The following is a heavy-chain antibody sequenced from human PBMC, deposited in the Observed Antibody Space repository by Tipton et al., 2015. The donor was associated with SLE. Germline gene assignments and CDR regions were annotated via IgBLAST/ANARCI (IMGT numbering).Heavy chain of an antibody. Sequence: TLSLTCTVSGGSISSSSYYWGWIRQPPGKGLEWIGSIYYSGSTYYNPSLKSRVSISVDTSKNKFSLKLSSVTAADTAVYYCARIGQWLIQGYFDLWGRGTLVTVSS. D-gene: IGHD6-19*01. CDR3: ARIGQWLIQGYFDL. J-gene: IGHJ2*01. CDR1: GGSISSSSYY. V-gene: IGHV4-39*01. CDR2: IYYSGST.